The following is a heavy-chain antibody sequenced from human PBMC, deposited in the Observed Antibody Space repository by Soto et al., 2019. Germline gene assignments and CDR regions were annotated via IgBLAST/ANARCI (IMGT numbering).Heavy chain of an antibody. V-gene: IGHV4-39*01. CDR3: VRQRDGLPGY. Sequence: QLQLQESGPGLLKPSETLSLTCTVSGGSLSSGSYYWGWIRQPPGKGLEWIGSIYYGGSTYYNPSLKSRVTISVDTSKNHFSLKVSSVTATDTAVYYCVRQRDGLPGYWGQGTLVTVSS. CDR2: IYYGGST. CDR1: GGSLSSGSYY. J-gene: IGHJ4*02.